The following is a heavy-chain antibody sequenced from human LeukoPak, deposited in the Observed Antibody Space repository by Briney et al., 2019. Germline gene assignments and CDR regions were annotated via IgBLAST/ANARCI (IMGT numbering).Heavy chain of an antibody. D-gene: IGHD3-10*01. Sequence: ASVKVSCKASGYTFTGYYIHWVRRAPGQGLEWMGWINPNSGGTNYAQNFQGRVTMSRDTSINTAYMELSRLTSDDTAMYYCARVGSGSSYNGAFDIWGQGTVVTVS. J-gene: IGHJ3*02. V-gene: IGHV1-2*02. CDR1: GYTFTGYY. CDR3: ARVGSGSSYNGAFDI. CDR2: INPNSGGT.